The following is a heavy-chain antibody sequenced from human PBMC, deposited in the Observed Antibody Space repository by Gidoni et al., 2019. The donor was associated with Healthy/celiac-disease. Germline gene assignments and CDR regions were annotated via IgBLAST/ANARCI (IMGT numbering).Heavy chain of an antibody. J-gene: IGHJ4*02. D-gene: IGHD3-10*01. Sequence: QVQLVAAGGGVVQPGRSVSLSCADSGCPFSSYAMLGVRQAPGKGLEWVAVISYDGSNKDYSDSGNGRFTTSIDNSKNTLYLQMTSPSAEDTAVYYCARGRGVPRWDPCDYWGQGTLVTVSS. CDR2: ISYDGSNK. V-gene: IGHV3-30-3*01. CDR1: GCPFSSYA. CDR3: ARGRGVPRWDPCDY.